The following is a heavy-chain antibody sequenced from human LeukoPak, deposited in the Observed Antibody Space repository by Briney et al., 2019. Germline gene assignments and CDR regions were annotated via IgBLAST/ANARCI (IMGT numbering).Heavy chain of an antibody. D-gene: IGHD1-26*01. Sequence: GGSLRLSCAASGFTVSSKYMSWVRQAPGKGLEWVSAISGSGGSTYYADSVKGRFTISRDNSKNTLYLQMNSLRAEDTAVYYCAKDGGSYEYYFDYWGQGTLVTVSS. CDR2: ISGSGGST. CDR1: GFTVSSKY. CDR3: AKDGGSYEYYFDY. J-gene: IGHJ4*02. V-gene: IGHV3-23*01.